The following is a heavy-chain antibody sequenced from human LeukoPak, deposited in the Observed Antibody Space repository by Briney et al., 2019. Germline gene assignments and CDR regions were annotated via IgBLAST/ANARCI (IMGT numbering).Heavy chain of an antibody. CDR1: GGSFSGYY. CDR3: ARAMPGYCSGGSCSLGAFDI. CDR2: INHSGST. V-gene: IGHV4-34*01. D-gene: IGHD2-15*01. Sequence: SETLSLTCAVYGGSFSGYYWSWIRQPPGKGLEWIGEINHSGSTNYSPSLKSRVTISVDTSKNQFSLKLSSVTAADTAVYYCARAMPGYCSGGSCSLGAFDIWGQGAMVTVSS. J-gene: IGHJ3*02.